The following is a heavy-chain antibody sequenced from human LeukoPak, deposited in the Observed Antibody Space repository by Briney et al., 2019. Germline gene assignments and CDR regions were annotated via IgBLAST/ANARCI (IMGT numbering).Heavy chain of an antibody. Sequence: PGGSLRLSCAASAFTFSTYGMHWVRQAPGKGLEWVSFTRYDGSQNFYADSVKGRFIISRDNSKNTLYLQMNSLKAEDTAVYYCAKSSGGNWGYFDYWGQGTLVTVAS. J-gene: IGHJ4*02. D-gene: IGHD1-26*01. CDR1: AFTFSTYG. CDR3: AKSSGGNWGYFDY. V-gene: IGHV3-30*02. CDR2: TRYDGSQN.